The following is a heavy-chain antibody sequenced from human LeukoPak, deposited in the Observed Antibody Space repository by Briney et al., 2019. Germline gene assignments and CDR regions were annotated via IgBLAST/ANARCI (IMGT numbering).Heavy chain of an antibody. J-gene: IGHJ6*03. Sequence: PGGSLRLSCAASGFTFSSYEMNWARQAPGKGLEWVSYISSSGSTIYYADSVKGRFTISRDNAKNSLYLQMNSLRAEDTAVYYCAREGWLVRDGYYYYYMDVWGKGTTVTVSS. V-gene: IGHV3-48*03. CDR1: GFTFSSYE. CDR2: ISSSGSTI. CDR3: AREGWLVRDGYYYYYMDV. D-gene: IGHD6-19*01.